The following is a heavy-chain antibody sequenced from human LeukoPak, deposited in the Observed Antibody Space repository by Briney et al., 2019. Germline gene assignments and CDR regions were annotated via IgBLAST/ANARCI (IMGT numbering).Heavy chain of an antibody. CDR1: GYSISNGYY. Sequence: SETLSLTCTVSGYSISNGYYWGWIRQPPGKGLEWIGSIYHSGSIYYNPSLKSRVTISVDTSKNQLSLKLSSVTAADTAVYYCARGGSGWSFDYWGQGTLVTVSS. J-gene: IGHJ4*02. CDR2: IYHSGSI. D-gene: IGHD6-19*01. CDR3: ARGGSGWSFDY. V-gene: IGHV4-38-2*02.